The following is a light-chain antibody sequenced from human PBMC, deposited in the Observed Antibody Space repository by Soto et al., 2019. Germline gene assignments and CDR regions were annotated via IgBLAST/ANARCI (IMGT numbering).Light chain of an antibody. J-gene: IGLJ1*01. CDR3: CSYAGSSTYV. CDR1: SSDVGSYNL. V-gene: IGLV2-23*02. CDR2: EVS. Sequence: QSALTQPASVSGSPGQSITISCTGTSSDVGSYNLVSWYQHHPGKAPKLMIYEVSKRPSGVSNRFSGSKSGNTASLTISGLQAEDEADYYGCSYAGSSTYVFGTGTKLTVL.